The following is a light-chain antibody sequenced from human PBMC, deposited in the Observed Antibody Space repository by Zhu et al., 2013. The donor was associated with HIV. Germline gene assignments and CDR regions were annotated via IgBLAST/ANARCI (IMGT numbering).Light chain of an antibody. Sequence: EIVLTQSPGTLSLSPGERATLSCRASQSISNYLAWYQQKPGQAPRLLIYEASQQGHWHPNQVQWQVGLGQTSLSPSAALSLKILQFYYCHQRSNWPITFGQGTRLDIK. CDR1: QSISNY. J-gene: IGKJ5*01. V-gene: IGKV3-11*01. CDR3: HQRSNWPIT. CDR2: EAS.